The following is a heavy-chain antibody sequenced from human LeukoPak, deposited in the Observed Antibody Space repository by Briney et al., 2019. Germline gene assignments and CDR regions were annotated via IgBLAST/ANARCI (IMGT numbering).Heavy chain of an antibody. CDR3: ARTTEGGYSYGYFYYYYMDV. CDR2: IYYSGST. D-gene: IGHD5-18*01. J-gene: IGHJ6*03. Sequence: PSETLSLTCAVYGASFSGYYWSWIRQPPGKGLEWIGYIYYSGSTNYKSSLKSRVTISVDTSKNQFSLKLSSVTAADTAVYYCARTTEGGYSYGYFYYYYMDVWGKGTTVTISS. V-gene: IGHV4-59*01. CDR1: GASFSGYY.